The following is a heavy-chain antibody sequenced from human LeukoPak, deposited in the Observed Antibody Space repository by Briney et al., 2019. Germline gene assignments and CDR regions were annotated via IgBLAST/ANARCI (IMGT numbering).Heavy chain of an antibody. Sequence: GGSLRLSCAASAFTFSDYSMSWVRQAPGEGLGWVSYISGRRSAIYYVDSVGGRFSISRDNAKNSMYLKTNSLRADDTAVYYCARDRLTSGSYFFDYWGQGTLVTVSS. CDR1: AFTFSDYS. CDR2: ISGRRSAI. D-gene: IGHD1-26*01. CDR3: ARDRLTSGSYFFDY. V-gene: IGHV3-48*01. J-gene: IGHJ4*02.